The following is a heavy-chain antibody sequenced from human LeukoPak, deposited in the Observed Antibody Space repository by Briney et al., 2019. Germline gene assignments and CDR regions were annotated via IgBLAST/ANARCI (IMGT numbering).Heavy chain of an antibody. Sequence: GGSLRLSCTASGFTFGDYAMSWVRQARGKGLEWVGFIRSKAYGGTTEYAASVKGRFTISRDDSKSIAYLQMNSLKTEDTAVYYCTRERSDLERRIDYWGQGTLVTVSS. CDR1: GFTFGDYA. CDR3: TRERSDLERRIDY. CDR2: IRSKAYGGTT. D-gene: IGHD1-1*01. J-gene: IGHJ4*02. V-gene: IGHV3-49*04.